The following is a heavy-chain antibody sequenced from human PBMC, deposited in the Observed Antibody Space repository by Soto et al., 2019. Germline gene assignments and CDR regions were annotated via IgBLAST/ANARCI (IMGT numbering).Heavy chain of an antibody. V-gene: IGHV5-51*01. CDR2: IYPGDSDT. CDR1: GYSFTSYW. D-gene: IGHD2-2*01. CDR3: ARLEGPDQLYYYYYMDV. Sequence: PGESLKISCKGSGYSFTSYWIGWVRQMPGKGLEWMGIIYPGDSDTRYSPSFQGQVTISADKSMSTAYLQWSSLKASDTAMYYCARLEGPDQLYYYYYMDVWGKGTTVTVSS. J-gene: IGHJ6*03.